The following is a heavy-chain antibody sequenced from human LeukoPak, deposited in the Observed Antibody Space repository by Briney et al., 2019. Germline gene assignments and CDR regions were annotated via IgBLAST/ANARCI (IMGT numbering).Heavy chain of an antibody. Sequence: PGGSLRLSCAASRFTFSNYNMHWVRQAPGKGLEWISYITGSSSTVYYADSVKGRFTISRDNAKSSLYLQMSSLRAEDTAVYYCARGLISQYYYGSGSYAVRDDYYYYMDVWGKGTTVTISS. J-gene: IGHJ6*03. D-gene: IGHD3-10*01. CDR1: RFTFSNYN. V-gene: IGHV3-48*01. CDR3: ARGLISQYYYGSGSYAVRDDYYYYMDV. CDR2: ITGSSSTV.